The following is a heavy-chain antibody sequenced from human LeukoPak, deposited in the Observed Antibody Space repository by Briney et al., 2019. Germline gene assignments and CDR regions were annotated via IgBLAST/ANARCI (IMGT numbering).Heavy chain of an antibody. CDR3: ARDPGGDY. CDR1: GFTFSSYI. J-gene: IGHJ4*02. Sequence: GGSLRLSCVASGFTFSSYIMNCVRQAPGKGREWVSSISSSSSTIYYADSVKGRFSISRDNAKNSLYLQMTSLRDEDRAVYYCARDPGGDYWGQGNLVTVSS. V-gene: IGHV3-48*02. CDR2: ISSSSSTI. D-gene: IGHD3-16*01.